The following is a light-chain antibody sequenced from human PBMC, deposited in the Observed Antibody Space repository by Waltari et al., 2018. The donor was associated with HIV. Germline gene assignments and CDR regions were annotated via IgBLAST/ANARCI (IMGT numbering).Light chain of an antibody. CDR1: RSNVGKNY. V-gene: IGLV1-47*01. J-gene: IGLJ6*01. CDR3: ASWDDALSSWL. CDR2: RND. Sequence: QSGLRQPPSTSRPPGQRVVISCSGSRSNVGKNYVSWFHQLPGAAPRLLIYRNDRRPSGVPDRFTAAKSGTSASLVISGLRSDDEADYFCASWDDALSSWLFGGGTKLTVL.